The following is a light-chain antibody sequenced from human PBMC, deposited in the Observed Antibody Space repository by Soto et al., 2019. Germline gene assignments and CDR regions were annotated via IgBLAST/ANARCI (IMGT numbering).Light chain of an antibody. J-gene: IGKJ2*01. CDR2: GAS. Sequence: EIVLTQSPGTLSLSPGERATLSCRASQSVSSSYLAWYQKKPGQAPRLLIYGASSRATGIPDRCSGSGSGTYFTLTISRLEPEDFAVYYCQQYGSSPMYTFGQGTKLEIK. CDR3: QQYGSSPMYT. V-gene: IGKV3-20*01. CDR1: QSVSSSY.